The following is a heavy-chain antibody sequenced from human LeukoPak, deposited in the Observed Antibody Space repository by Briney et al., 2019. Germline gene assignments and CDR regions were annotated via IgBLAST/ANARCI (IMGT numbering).Heavy chain of an antibody. CDR2: FYVGGAT. CDR3: ARGDGYNFFDY. D-gene: IGHD5-24*01. CDR1: GFTFSGYA. Sequence: PGGSLRLSCAASGFTFSGYAMSWVRHAPGEGLEWVSVFYVGGATYYADSVKGRFTISRDNSENTLYLQMKSLRAEDTAVYYCARGDGYNFFDYWGQGTLVTVSS. J-gene: IGHJ4*02. V-gene: IGHV3-23*03.